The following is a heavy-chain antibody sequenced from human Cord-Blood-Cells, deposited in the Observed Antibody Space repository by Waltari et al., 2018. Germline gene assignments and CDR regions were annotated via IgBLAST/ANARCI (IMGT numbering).Heavy chain of an antibody. D-gene: IGHD2-2*01. Sequence: QVQLQESGPGLVKPSETLSLTCTVSGGSIRSHYWSWIRQPPGKGLEWIGYIYYSGSTNYNPSLKSRVTISVDTSKNQFSLKLSSVTAADTAVYYCARAPKGGQLLNWFDPWGQGTLVTVSS. CDR3: ARAPKGGQLLNWFDP. CDR2: IYYSGST. J-gene: IGHJ5*02. V-gene: IGHV4-59*11. CDR1: GGSIRSHY.